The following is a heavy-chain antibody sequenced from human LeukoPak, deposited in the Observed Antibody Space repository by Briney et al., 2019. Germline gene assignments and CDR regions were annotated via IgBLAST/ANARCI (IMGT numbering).Heavy chain of an antibody. CDR2: IKQDGSEK. J-gene: IGHJ4*02. D-gene: IGHD3-22*01. Sequence: GGSLRLSCAASGFTFSSYWMGWVRQAPGKGLEWVANIKQDGSEKYYVDSVKGRFTISRDNAKNSLYLQMNSLRAEDTAVYYCARGEGYYDSSGYYISYFDYWGQGTLVTVSS. CDR3: ARGEGYYDSSGYYISYFDY. V-gene: IGHV3-7*01. CDR1: GFTFSSYW.